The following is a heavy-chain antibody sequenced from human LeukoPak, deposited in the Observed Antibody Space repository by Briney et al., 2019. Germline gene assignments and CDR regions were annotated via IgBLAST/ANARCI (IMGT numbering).Heavy chain of an antibody. CDR3: ARVLPYDYINRFDR. V-gene: IGHV3-48*01. CDR2: ISSSTSTI. J-gene: IGHJ5*02. Sequence: PGGSLRLSCAASGFTFSTYSMNWVRQAPGKGLEWVSYISSSTSTIYYAYPVKGRFTIFRDNAKNSLYLQMSSLRAEDTAVYYCARVLPYDYINRFDRWGQGTLVTVSS. CDR1: GFTFSTYS. D-gene: IGHD4-11*01.